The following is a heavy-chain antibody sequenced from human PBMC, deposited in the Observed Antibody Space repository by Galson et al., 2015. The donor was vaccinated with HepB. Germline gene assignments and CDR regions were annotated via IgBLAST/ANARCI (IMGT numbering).Heavy chain of an antibody. CDR1: GYTFTSYD. Sequence: SVKVSCKASGYTFTSYDINWVRQATGQGLEWMGWMNPNSGNTGYAQKFQGRVIMTRNTSISTAYMELSSLRSEDTAVYYCARGFYDILTGYSDAFDIWGQGTMVTVSS. CDR2: MNPNSGNT. CDR3: ARGFYDILTGYSDAFDI. J-gene: IGHJ3*02. D-gene: IGHD3-9*01. V-gene: IGHV1-8*01.